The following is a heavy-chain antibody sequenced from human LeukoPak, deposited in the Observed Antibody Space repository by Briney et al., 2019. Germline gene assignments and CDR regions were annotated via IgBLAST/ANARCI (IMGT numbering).Heavy chain of an antibody. V-gene: IGHV1-69*04. D-gene: IGHD6-13*01. CDR1: GGTFSSYA. CDR3: AKHVIAAAGRDY. Sequence: ASVKVSCKACGGTFSSYAISWVRQAPGQGLEWMGRIIPILGIANYAQKFQGRVTITADKSTSTAYMELSSLRSEDTAVYYCAKHVIAAAGRDYWGQGTLVTVSS. CDR2: IIPILGIA. J-gene: IGHJ4*02.